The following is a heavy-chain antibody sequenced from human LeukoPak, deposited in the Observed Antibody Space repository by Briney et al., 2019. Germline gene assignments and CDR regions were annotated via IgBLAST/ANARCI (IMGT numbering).Heavy chain of an antibody. D-gene: IGHD3-10*01. Sequence: PSETLSLTCAVSGGSISSGGYSWSWIRQPPGKGLEWIGYIYHSGSTYYNPSLKSRVTISVDRSKNQFSLKLSSVTAADTAVYYCARDYGSGYGAFDIWGQGTMVTVSS. J-gene: IGHJ3*02. CDR3: ARDYGSGYGAFDI. CDR1: GGSISSGGYS. V-gene: IGHV4-30-2*01. CDR2: IYHSGST.